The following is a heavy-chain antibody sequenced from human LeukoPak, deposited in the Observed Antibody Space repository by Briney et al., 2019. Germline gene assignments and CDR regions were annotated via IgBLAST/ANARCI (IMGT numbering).Heavy chain of an antibody. J-gene: IGHJ4*02. CDR3: ARDFLGGLGY. Sequence: SVKVSCKASGGTFSSYAISWVRQAPGQGLEWMGGIIPIFGTANYAQKFQGRVTITADKSTSTAYMELSSLRSKDTAVYYCARDFLGGLGYWGQGTLVTVSS. D-gene: IGHD3-16*01. CDR2: IIPIFGTA. CDR1: GGTFSSYA. V-gene: IGHV1-69*06.